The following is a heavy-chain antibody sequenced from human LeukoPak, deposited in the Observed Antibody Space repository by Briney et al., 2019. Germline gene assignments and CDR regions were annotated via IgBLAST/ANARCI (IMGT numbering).Heavy chain of an antibody. CDR2: ISSTASSI. D-gene: IGHD1-1*01. Sequence: GGSLRLSCAASEFTFSSYSMSWVRQAPGKGLEWVSYISSTASSIYYADSVKGRFTISRDNAKNSLYLQMNSLRAEDTAVYYCARDWNYYSCWGQGTLVTVSS. CDR3: ARDWNYYSC. J-gene: IGHJ4*02. CDR1: EFTFSSYS. V-gene: IGHV3-21*05.